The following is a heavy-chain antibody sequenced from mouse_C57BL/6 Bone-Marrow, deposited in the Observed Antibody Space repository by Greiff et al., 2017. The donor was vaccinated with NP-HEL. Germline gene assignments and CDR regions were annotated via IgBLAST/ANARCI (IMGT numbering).Heavy chain of an antibody. CDR2: IDPETGGT. CDR3: TRDSNYVLYYYAMDY. Sequence: VKLQESGAELVRPGASVTLSCKASGYTFTDYEMHWVKQTPVHGLDWIGAIDPETGGTAYNQKFKGKAILTADKSSSTAYMELRSLTSEDSAVYYCTRDSNYVLYYYAMDYWGQGTSVTVSS. V-gene: IGHV1-15*01. CDR1: GYTFTDYE. D-gene: IGHD2-5*01. J-gene: IGHJ4*01.